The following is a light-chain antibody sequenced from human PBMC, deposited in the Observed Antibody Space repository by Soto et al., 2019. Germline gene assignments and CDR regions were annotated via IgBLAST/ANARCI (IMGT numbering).Light chain of an antibody. Sequence: EVVMTQSPATLSVSPGQRATLSCSASQSISSNLAWHQQKPGQAPRLLISGASARATDIPARFSGSGSATEFTLAITSLQSEDSAVYFCQQYHNWPAYTFGQGTKLEI. CDR2: GAS. V-gene: IGKV3-15*01. J-gene: IGKJ2*01. CDR1: QSISSN. CDR3: QQYHNWPAYT.